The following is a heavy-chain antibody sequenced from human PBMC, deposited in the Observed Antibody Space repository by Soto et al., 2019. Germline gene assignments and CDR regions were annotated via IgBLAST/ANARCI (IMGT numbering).Heavy chain of an antibody. CDR1: GFTFSSYA. D-gene: IGHD6-13*01. Sequence: GGSLRLSCAASGFTFSSYAMHWVRQAPGKGLEWVAVISYDGSNKYYADSVKGRFTISRDNSKNTLYLQMNSLRAEDTAVYYCARDKWRGQQLKWFDPWGQGTLVTVSS. CDR3: ARDKWRGQQLKWFDP. J-gene: IGHJ5*02. CDR2: ISYDGSNK. V-gene: IGHV3-30-3*01.